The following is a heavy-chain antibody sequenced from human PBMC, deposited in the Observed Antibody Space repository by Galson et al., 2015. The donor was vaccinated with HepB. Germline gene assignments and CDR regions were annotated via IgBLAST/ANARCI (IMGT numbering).Heavy chain of an antibody. J-gene: IGHJ4*02. Sequence: SVKVSCKASGYTFTGSYMHWVRQAPGQGLEWMGWINPNSGDTNYAQKFQGWVTMTRDTSISTAYMELSRLGSDDTAVYYCARGVYYDSSGPLAGFDYWGQGTLSPSPQ. CDR3: ARGVYYDSSGPLAGFDY. D-gene: IGHD3-22*01. CDR2: INPNSGDT. V-gene: IGHV1-2*04. CDR1: GYTFTGSY.